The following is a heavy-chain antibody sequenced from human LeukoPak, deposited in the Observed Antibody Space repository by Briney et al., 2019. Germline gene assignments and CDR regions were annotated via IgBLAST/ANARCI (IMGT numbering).Heavy chain of an antibody. CDR2: IKSKTDGGTT. CDR1: GFTFSNAW. V-gene: IGHV3-15*01. J-gene: IGHJ4*02. D-gene: IGHD3-3*01. Sequence: VGSLRLSCAASGFTFSNAWMSWVRQAPGKGLEWVGRIKSKTDGGTTDYAAPVKGRFTIPRDDSKNTLYLQMNSLKTEDTAVYYCTTDTADDFWSGYSQYYFDYWGQGTLVTVSS. CDR3: TTDTADDFWSGYSQYYFDY.